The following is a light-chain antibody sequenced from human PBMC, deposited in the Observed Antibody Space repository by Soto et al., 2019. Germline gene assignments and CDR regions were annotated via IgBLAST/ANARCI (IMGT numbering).Light chain of an antibody. Sequence: QSVLTQPASVSGSPGQSITISCTGTSSDVGGYNYVSWYQQHPGKAPKLMIYDVSNRTSGGSNRFSGSKPSNTGFLTISGLQAEDEADYYCSSYTSSGTRVFGGGTKLAVL. V-gene: IGLV2-14*01. CDR1: SSDVGGYNY. CDR2: DVS. J-gene: IGLJ2*01. CDR3: SSYTSSGTRV.